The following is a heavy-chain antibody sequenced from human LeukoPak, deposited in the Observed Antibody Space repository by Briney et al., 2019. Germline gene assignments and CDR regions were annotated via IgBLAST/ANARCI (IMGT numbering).Heavy chain of an antibody. Sequence: SETLSLTCTVSGYSISSGYYWGWIRQPPGKGLEWNGSIYHSGSTYYNPSLKSRVTISVDTSKNQFSLKLSSVTAADTAVYYCARTPTDYDILTGYYYYYYYYYMDVWGKGTTVTVSS. J-gene: IGHJ6*03. V-gene: IGHV4-38-2*02. D-gene: IGHD3-9*01. CDR3: ARTPTDYDILTGYYYYYYYYYMDV. CDR1: GYSISSGYY. CDR2: IYHSGST.